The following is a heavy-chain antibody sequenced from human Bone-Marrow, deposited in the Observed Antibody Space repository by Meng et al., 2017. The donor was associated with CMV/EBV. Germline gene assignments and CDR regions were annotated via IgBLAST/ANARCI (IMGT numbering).Heavy chain of an antibody. CDR3: ARSGYSGGWYEIDY. J-gene: IGHJ4*02. D-gene: IGHD6-19*01. CDR2: IYYSGS. CDR1: GDSISSYY. V-gene: IGHV4-59*01. Sequence: SETLSLTCTVSGDSISSYYWSWIRQPPGKGLEWIGNIYYSGSNYNPSLKSRVTISIDASKSQFSLKLTSVTAADTAFYYCARSGYSGGWYEIDYWGQETLVTVS.